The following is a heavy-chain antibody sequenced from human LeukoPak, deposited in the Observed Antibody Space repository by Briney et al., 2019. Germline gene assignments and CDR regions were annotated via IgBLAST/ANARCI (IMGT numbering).Heavy chain of an antibody. J-gene: IGHJ4*02. V-gene: IGHV1-69*04. CDR2: IIPILGIT. CDR3: ARPTSLFYYSLDY. Sequence: GASVKVSCKASGGTFSSYAVSWVRQAPGQGLEWMGRIIPILGITHYAQKFQDRVSITADKSTSTAYMELSSLRSENTAVYFCARPTSLFYYSLDYWGQGTLVTVSS. CDR1: GGTFSSYA. D-gene: IGHD2-15*01.